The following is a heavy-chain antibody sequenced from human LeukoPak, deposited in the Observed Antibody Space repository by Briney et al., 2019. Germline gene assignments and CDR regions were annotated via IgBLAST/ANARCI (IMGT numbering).Heavy chain of an antibody. J-gene: IGHJ4*02. CDR1: GGSIDNSHYY. CDR3: VRLASGLIDY. Sequence: SETLSLTCTVSGGSIDNSHYYWGWIRETPREGLEWIASIHYSGSTHYNPSLKSRVTTSVDTSKNQFSLKLSSVTAADTAVYYCVRLASGLIDYWGQGTLVTVSS. CDR2: IHYSGST. D-gene: IGHD6-19*01. V-gene: IGHV4-39*01.